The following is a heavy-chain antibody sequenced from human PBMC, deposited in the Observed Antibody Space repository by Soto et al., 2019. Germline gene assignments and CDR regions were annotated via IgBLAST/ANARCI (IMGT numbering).Heavy chain of an antibody. CDR3: ARKEYYSDY. J-gene: IGHJ4*02. Sequence: PSETLSLTCTVSGGSISGYFWTWIRQPPGKGLEWIGYISHTGITNYNSSLKSRVTMSVDTSKNQFSLRVSSLTAADTAVYYCARKEYYSDYWGQGMQVTVSS. V-gene: IGHV4-59*01. CDR1: GGSISGYF. CDR2: ISHTGIT. D-gene: IGHD3-10*01.